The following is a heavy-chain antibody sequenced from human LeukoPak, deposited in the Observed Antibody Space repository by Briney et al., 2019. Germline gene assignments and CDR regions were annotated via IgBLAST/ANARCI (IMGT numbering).Heavy chain of an antibody. D-gene: IGHD4-23*01. CDR3: AKSYGGKGFDY. CDR1: GFTFSSYG. J-gene: IGHJ4*02. Sequence: PGGSLRLSCAASGFTFSSYGMHWVRQAPGKGLEWVAVISYDGSNKYYADSVKGRFTISRDNSKNTLYLQMNSLRAEDTAVYYCAKSYGGKGFDYWGQGTLVTVSS. V-gene: IGHV3-30*18. CDR2: ISYDGSNK.